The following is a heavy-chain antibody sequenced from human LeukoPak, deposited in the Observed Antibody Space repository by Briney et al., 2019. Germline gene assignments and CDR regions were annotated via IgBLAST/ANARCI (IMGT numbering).Heavy chain of an antibody. D-gene: IGHD1-26*01. J-gene: IGHJ5*02. V-gene: IGHV3-21*01. CDR1: GFTFSSYG. CDR2: ISGSGGST. Sequence: GRSLRLSCAASGFTFSSYGMHWVRQAPGKGLEWVSAISGSGGSTYYADSVKGRFTISRDNAKNSLYLQMSSLRAEDTAVYYCAREGIVGAIEFDPWGQGTLVTVSS. CDR3: AREGIVGAIEFDP.